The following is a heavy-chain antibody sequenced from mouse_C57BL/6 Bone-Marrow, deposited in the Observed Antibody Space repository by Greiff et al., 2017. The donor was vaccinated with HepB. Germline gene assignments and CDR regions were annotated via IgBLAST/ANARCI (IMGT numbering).Heavy chain of an antibody. CDR3: VRHSLPYCYDGYFDV. D-gene: IGHD2-12*01. Sequence: EAGGGLVQPKGSLKLSCAAFGFSFNTYAMHWVRLAPGKGLEWVARIRSKSNNYATYYAESVKDRFTIASDDSESMLYLQMNNLKTEDTAMYYCVRHSLPYCYDGYFDVWGTGTTVTVSS. CDR1: GFSFNTYA. CDR2: IRSKSNNYAT. V-gene: IGHV10-1*01. J-gene: IGHJ1*03.